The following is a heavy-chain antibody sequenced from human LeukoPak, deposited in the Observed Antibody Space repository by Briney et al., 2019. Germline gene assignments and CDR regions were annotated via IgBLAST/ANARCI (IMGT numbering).Heavy chain of an antibody. V-gene: IGHV3-15*01. D-gene: IGHD4-17*01. CDR1: GFTLSNAW. CDR3: TTDPGDYEIY. Sequence: GGSLRLSCAASGFTLSNAWMSWVRQAPGKGLEWVGRIKSKTDGGTVDYAPPVKGRFTISRDDSRNTLSLEMNFLKIEDTAVYYCTTDPGDYEIYWGQGTLVTVSS. J-gene: IGHJ4*02. CDR2: IKSKTDGGTV.